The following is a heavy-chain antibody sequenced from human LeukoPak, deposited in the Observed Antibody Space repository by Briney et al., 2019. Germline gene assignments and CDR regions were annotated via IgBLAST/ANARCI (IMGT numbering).Heavy chain of an antibody. D-gene: IGHD2-15*01. CDR3: ARHGLAYCSGGSCLPSIFDY. CDR2: IYYSGST. CDR1: GGSISSYY. V-gene: IGHV4-59*08. J-gene: IGHJ4*02. Sequence: SETLSLTCTVSGGSISSYYWSWIRQPPGKGLEWIGYIYYSGSTNYNPSLKSRVTISVDTSKNQFSLKLSSVTAADTAVYYCARHGLAYCSGGSCLPSIFDYWGQGTLVTVSS.